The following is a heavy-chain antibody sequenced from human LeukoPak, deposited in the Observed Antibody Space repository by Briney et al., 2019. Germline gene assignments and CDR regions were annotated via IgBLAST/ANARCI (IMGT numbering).Heavy chain of an antibody. Sequence: PGGSLRLSCAASGFTFSSYSMDWVRQAPGKGLEWVSSISSSSSYIYYADSVKGRFTISRDNAKNSLYLQMNSLRAEDTAVYYCARDRISGSYLPHWGQGTLVTVSS. D-gene: IGHD1-26*01. CDR3: ARDRISGSYLPH. CDR2: ISSSSSYI. CDR1: GFTFSSYS. J-gene: IGHJ4*02. V-gene: IGHV3-21*01.